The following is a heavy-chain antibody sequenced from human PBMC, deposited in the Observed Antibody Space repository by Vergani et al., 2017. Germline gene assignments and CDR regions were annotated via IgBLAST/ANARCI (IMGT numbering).Heavy chain of an antibody. D-gene: IGHD2-15*01. J-gene: IGHJ6*02. V-gene: IGHV3-23*04. CDR1: GFPFSDYG. CDR2: ISGSGGNT. Sequence: VQLVESGGGEVQPGRSLRLSCSAAGFPFSDYGVHWVRQAPGKGLEWVSVISGSGGNTFYTDSVKGRFTISRDNSKDTLYLQMNSLRVEDTAIYYCAKARDPNCKGGNCYSYFYGLDLWGQGTTVTVSS. CDR3: AKARDPNCKGGNCYSYFYGLDL.